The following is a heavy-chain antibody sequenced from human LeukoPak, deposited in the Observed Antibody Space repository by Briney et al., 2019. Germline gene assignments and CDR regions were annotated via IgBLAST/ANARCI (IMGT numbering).Heavy chain of an antibody. Sequence: PGGSLRLSCAASGFTFDDYAMHWVRQAPGKGLEWVSGISWSSGSIGYADSVKGRFTISRDNAKNSLYLQMNSLRAEDTALYYCAKGSLSSISALDYWGQGTLVTVSS. J-gene: IGHJ4*02. CDR3: AKGSLSSISALDY. D-gene: IGHD2-21*01. CDR1: GFTFDDYA. CDR2: ISWSSGSI. V-gene: IGHV3-9*01.